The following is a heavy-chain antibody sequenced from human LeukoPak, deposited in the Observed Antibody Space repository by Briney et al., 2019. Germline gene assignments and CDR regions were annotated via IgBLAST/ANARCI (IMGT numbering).Heavy chain of an antibody. V-gene: IGHV3-74*01. D-gene: IGHD6-19*01. CDR2: INSDGSIT. J-gene: IGHJ4*02. Sequence: GGSLRLSCAASGFTFSSYWMHWVRQAPGKGLVWVSRINSDGSITTYADSVKGRFTISRDNAKDTLYLQMNSLRAEDTAVYYCARGSSGWVFDYWSQGTLVTVSS. CDR3: ARGSSGWVFDY. CDR1: GFTFSSYW.